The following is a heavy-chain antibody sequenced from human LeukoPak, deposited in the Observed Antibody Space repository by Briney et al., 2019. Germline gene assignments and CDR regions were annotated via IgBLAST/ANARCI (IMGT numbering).Heavy chain of an antibody. CDR2: ISGSGSIT. Sequence: GGSLRLSCSASGFTFSGYSMGWVRQAPGKGLQWVSSISGSGSITYYIDSVEGRFTISRDNSKNTMYLQMNSLRAEDTAVYYCARGRGGDYVPSCFDYWGQGTLVTVSS. CDR1: GFTFSGYS. J-gene: IGHJ4*02. D-gene: IGHD4-17*01. V-gene: IGHV3-23*01. CDR3: ARGRGGDYVPSCFDY.